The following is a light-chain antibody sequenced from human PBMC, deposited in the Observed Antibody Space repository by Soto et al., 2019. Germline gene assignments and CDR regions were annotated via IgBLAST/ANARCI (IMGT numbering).Light chain of an antibody. CDR2: GAS. CDR1: QSVSSTY. CDR3: QQYGSSPRMYT. Sequence: ENELKQSPGTMSLSPGERATLSCRASQSVSSTYLAWYQQKPGQAPRLLIYGASSRATGIPDRFSGSGSGTDFTLTISRLEPEDFAVYYCQQYGSSPRMYTFGQGTKLEIK. V-gene: IGKV3-20*01. J-gene: IGKJ2*01.